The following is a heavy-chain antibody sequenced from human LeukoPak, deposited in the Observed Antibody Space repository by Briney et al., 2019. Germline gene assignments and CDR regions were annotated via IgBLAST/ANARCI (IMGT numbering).Heavy chain of an antibody. Sequence: GGSLRLSCSVSGFTFSSYWMSWLRPAPGQGLEWVANINQDGSQKFSVDSVKGRFTVSRDNAKNSLSLQMNSLRVEDTAVYYCARDWFDGDYDRFDYWGQGTLVTVSS. CDR2: INQDGSQK. CDR3: ARDWFDGDYDRFDY. V-gene: IGHV3-7*03. J-gene: IGHJ4*02. D-gene: IGHD4-17*01. CDR1: GFTFSSYW.